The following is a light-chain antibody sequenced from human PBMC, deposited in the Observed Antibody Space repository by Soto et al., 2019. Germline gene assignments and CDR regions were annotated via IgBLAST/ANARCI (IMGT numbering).Light chain of an antibody. V-gene: IGKV1-33*01. Sequence: DIQMTQSPSSLSASVGDRVTITCRASQGISEYLNWYQQKPGKAPNLLIHDASNLETGVPSRFSGSGSGTHFTFTISNLQPEDFATYYCQQYDNLPLRFGGGTKVDIK. CDR2: DAS. CDR1: QGISEY. CDR3: QQYDNLPLR. J-gene: IGKJ4*02.